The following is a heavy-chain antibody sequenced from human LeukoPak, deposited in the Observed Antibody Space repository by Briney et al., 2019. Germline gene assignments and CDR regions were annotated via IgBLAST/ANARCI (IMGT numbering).Heavy chain of an antibody. CDR1: GGTFSSYA. D-gene: IGHD4-17*01. CDR2: IIPIFGTA. V-gene: IGHV1-69*05. J-gene: IGHJ5*02. Sequence: SVKVSCKASGGTFSSYAISWVRQAPGQGLEWMGGIIPIFGTANYAQKFQGRVTITTDESTSTAYTELSSLRSEDTAVYYCARGSDDYGDYGWFDPWGQGTLVTVSS. CDR3: ARGSDDYGDYGWFDP.